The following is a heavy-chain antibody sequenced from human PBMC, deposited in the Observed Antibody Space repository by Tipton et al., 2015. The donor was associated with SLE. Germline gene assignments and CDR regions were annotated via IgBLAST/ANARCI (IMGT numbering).Heavy chain of an antibody. CDR3: AKTIGTVTSLIDY. CDR1: GFRFGGST. Sequence: GSLRLSCSASGFRFGGSTMSWVRQAPGKGLEWVAFIRNDGSNKYYADSVKGRFTISRDNSKNTLYLQMNSLRAEDTAVYYCAKTIGTVTSLIDYWGQGTLVTVSS. V-gene: IGHV3-30*02. CDR2: IRNDGSNK. D-gene: IGHD4-17*01. J-gene: IGHJ4*02.